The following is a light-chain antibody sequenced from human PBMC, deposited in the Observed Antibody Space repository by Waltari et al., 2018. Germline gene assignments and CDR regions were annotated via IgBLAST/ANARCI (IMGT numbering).Light chain of an antibody. J-gene: IGKJ4*01. Sequence: DIQMTQSPSSLSAFVGDRVTINCRASQMINTFLNWYQQKPGNAPTLLIYAVSNSQTGVPSRFSGSGSETDFTLTIHNLQPEDFATYYCQQTSSIPVTFGGGTTVEMK. CDR3: QQTSSIPVT. CDR1: QMINTF. V-gene: IGKV1-39*01. CDR2: AVS.